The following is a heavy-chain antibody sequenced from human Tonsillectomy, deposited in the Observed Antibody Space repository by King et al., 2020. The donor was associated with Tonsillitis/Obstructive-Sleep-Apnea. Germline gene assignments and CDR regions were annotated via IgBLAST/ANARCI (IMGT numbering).Heavy chain of an antibody. D-gene: IGHD2-15*01. V-gene: IGHV1-2*02. CDR2: INPNSGGT. CDR3: AREKVVVDGTNYWFDP. J-gene: IGHJ5*02. Sequence: VQLVESGAEVKKPGASVKVSCKASGYTFIGYYMYWVRQAPGQGLECMGWINPNSGGTNYAQKFQGRVTMTRDTSISTVYMELSRLGFDDTAVYYCAREKVVVDGTNYWFDPWGQGTLVTVSS. CDR1: GYTFIGYY.